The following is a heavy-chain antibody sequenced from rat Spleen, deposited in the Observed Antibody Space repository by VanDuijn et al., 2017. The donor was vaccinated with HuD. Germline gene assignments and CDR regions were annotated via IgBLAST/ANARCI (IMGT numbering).Heavy chain of an antibody. CDR2: ISIGGRNT. CDR3: ARHVGMYDF. J-gene: IGHJ1*01. V-gene: IGHV5-25*01. CDR1: GFTFSNYY. D-gene: IGHD1-12*01. Sequence: EVQLVESGGGLVQPGRSLKLSCAVSGFTFSNYYMAWVRRAPTKGLEWVASISIGGRNTYYRDPVKGRFTISRDDAKNTLYLQMDSLRSEDTATYFCARHVGMYDFWGPGTMVTVSS.